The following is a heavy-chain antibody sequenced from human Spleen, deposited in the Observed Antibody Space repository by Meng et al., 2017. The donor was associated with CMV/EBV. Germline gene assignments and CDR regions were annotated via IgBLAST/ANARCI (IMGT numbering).Heavy chain of an antibody. CDR1: GFTFSNYN. CDR3: ARVVAGCGSNCLDFDY. CDR2: ISYGSTTI. Sequence: GESLKISCEASGFTFSNYNMNWVRQAPGKGLEWISYISYGSTTIYYTDSVKGRYTTSRDNAKNSLYLQMNSLRAEDTAVYYCARVVAGCGSNCLDFDYWGQGTLVTVSS. V-gene: IGHV3-48*04. D-gene: IGHD6-19*01. J-gene: IGHJ4*02.